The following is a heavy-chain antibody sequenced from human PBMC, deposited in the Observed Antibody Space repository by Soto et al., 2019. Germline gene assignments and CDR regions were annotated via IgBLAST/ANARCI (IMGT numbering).Heavy chain of an antibody. D-gene: IGHD2-21*01. CDR2: IYYRGST. J-gene: IGHJ4*02. Sequence: SETLSLTCTVSGGSISSYYWSWIRQPPGKGLKWIGYIYYRGSTNYNPSLKSRVTISVDTSKNQFSLKLSSVTAADTAVYYCARRWGGTFDYWGQGTLVTVSS. V-gene: IGHV4-59*01. CDR3: ARRWGGTFDY. CDR1: GGSISSYY.